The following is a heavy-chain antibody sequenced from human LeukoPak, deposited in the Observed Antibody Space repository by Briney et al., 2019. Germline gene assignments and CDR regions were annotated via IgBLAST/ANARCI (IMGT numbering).Heavy chain of an antibody. CDR2: INHSGST. J-gene: IGHJ6*03. V-gene: IGHV4-34*01. CDR1: SGSFSGYY. D-gene: IGHD2-15*01. Sequence: SETLSLTCAVYSGSFSGYYWSWIRQPPGKGLEWIGEINHSGSTNYNPSLKSRVTISVDTSKNQFSLKLSSVTAADTAVYYCARVGEVVLRVRYYYMDVWGKGTTVTVSS. CDR3: ARVGEVVLRVRYYYMDV.